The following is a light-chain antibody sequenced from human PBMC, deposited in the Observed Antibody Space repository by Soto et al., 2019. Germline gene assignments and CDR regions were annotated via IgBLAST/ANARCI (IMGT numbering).Light chain of an antibody. CDR2: GAS. CDR1: QSVTSNY. CDR3: QQYGDSPHT. V-gene: IGKV3-20*01. J-gene: IGKJ1*01. Sequence: EIVLTQSPATLSLSPGERATLSCRASQSVTSNYLAWYQQKPGQAPRLLIYGASSRATAIPDRFSGSGSGTDFTLTISRLEPEDFAVYYCQQYGDSPHTFGQGTKVEIK.